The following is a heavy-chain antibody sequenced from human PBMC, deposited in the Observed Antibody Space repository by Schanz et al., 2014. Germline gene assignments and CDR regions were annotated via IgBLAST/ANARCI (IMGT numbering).Heavy chain of an antibody. CDR2: IKQDGSEK. CDR1: GFTFSTYW. CDR3: ARDGGRDGYNLAFDV. J-gene: IGHJ3*01. V-gene: IGHV3-7*03. D-gene: IGHD5-12*01. Sequence: EVQLVESGGGLVQFGGSLRLSCVASGFTFSTYWMSWVRQAPGKGLEWVANIKQDGSEKNYVDSVKGRFIISRDSSKNTLFLQMNSLRAEDTAVYFCARDGGRDGYNLAFDVWGQGTLVTVSS.